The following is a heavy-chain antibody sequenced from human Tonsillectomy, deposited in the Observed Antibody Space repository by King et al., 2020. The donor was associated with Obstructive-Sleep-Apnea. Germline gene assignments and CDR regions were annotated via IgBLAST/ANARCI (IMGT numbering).Heavy chain of an antibody. J-gene: IGHJ6*02. V-gene: IGHV5-10-1*03. CDR1: GYSFTSYW. D-gene: IGHD2-8*01. Sequence: QLVQSGAEVKKPGESLRISCKGSGYSFTSYWISWVRQMPGKGLEWMGRIDPSDSYTNYSPSFQGHVTISADKSISTAYLQWSSLKASDTAMYYCARHEGSYCTNGVCYKGGGMDVWGQGTTVTVSS. CDR2: IDPSDSYT. CDR3: ARHEGSYCTNGVCYKGGGMDV.